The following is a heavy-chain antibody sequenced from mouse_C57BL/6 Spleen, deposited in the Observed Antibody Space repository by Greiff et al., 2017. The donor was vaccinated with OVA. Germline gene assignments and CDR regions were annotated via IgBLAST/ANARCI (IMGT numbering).Heavy chain of an antibody. V-gene: IGHV1-53*01. CDR2: INPSNGGT. Sequence: QVQLQQPGTELVKPGASVKLSCKASGYTFTSYWMHWVKQRPGQGLEWIGNINPSNGGTNYNEKFKRKATLTVDKSSSTAYMQLSSLTSEDSAVYYCARYSNYLDWYFDVWGTGTTVTVSS. CDR1: GYTFTSYW. CDR3: ARYSNYLDWYFDV. D-gene: IGHD2-5*01. J-gene: IGHJ1*03.